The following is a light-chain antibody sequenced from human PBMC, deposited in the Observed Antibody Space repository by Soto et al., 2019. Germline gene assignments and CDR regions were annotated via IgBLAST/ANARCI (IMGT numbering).Light chain of an antibody. CDR1: QSINTY. Sequence: DIQMTQSPSSLSASVGDRVTITCRASQSINTYLNWYQQKPGKAPKLLIYAASSLRSGVPSRFSGSGSGTDFTLTISSLQREDFATYYCQRYNNWPLTFGGGTKV. V-gene: IGKV1-39*01. CDR3: QRYNNWPLT. CDR2: AAS. J-gene: IGKJ4*01.